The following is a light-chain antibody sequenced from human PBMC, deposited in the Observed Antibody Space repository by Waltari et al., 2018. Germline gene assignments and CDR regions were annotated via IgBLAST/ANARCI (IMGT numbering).Light chain of an antibody. CDR2: EVN. V-gene: IGLV2-8*01. CDR1: ISDVGGYDY. Sequence: QSALTQPPPASGSPGQSVTISCTGTISDVGGYDYVSWYQQHPGKAPKVMIYEVNKRPSGVPDRFSGSKSGSTASLTVSGLQADDEAAYYCSSYAGSNTVVFGGGTKLTVL. CDR3: SSYAGSNTVV. J-gene: IGLJ2*01.